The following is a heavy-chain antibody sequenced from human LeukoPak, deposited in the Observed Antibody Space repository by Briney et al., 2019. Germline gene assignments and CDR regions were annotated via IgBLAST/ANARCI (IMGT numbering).Heavy chain of an antibody. CDR1: GFTFSSYA. Sequence: GGSLRLSCAASGFTFSSYAMGWVRQAPGKGLEWVSAISGSGGSTYYADSVKGRFTISRDNSKNTLYLQMNSLRAEDTAVYYCAKGSEQWLVPLDFDYWGQGTLVIVSS. CDR2: ISGSGGST. J-gene: IGHJ4*02. V-gene: IGHV3-23*01. CDR3: AKGSEQWLVPLDFDY. D-gene: IGHD6-19*01.